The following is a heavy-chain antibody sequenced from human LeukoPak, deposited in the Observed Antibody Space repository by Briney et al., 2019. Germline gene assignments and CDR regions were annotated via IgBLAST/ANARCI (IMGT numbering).Heavy chain of an antibody. Sequence: ASVKVSCKASGYTFTSYDINWVRQATGQGLEWMGWMNPNSGYTGYAQKFQGRVTMTRNTSISTAYMELSSLRSEDTAVYYCATYIAVAGGFFFQHWGQGTLVTVSS. J-gene: IGHJ1*01. V-gene: IGHV1-8*01. CDR1: GYTFTSYD. CDR3: ATYIAVAGGFFFQH. D-gene: IGHD6-19*01. CDR2: MNPNSGYT.